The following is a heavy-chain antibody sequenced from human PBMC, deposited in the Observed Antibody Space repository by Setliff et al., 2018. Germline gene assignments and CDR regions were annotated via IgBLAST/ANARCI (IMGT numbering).Heavy chain of an antibody. V-gene: IGHV1-18*01. J-gene: IGHJ3*01. CDR3: ALSTLSLCSGGNCPNAFDV. D-gene: IGHD2-15*01. Sequence: ASVKVSCKASGYTFTNFGITWVRQAPGQGLEWMGWINNYNFNTNYAQKFQGRVAITTDTSTSTAYMELRSLRSDDSAVYYCALSTLSLCSGGNCPNAFDVWGQGTLVTVSS. CDR2: INNYNFNT. CDR1: GYTFTNFG.